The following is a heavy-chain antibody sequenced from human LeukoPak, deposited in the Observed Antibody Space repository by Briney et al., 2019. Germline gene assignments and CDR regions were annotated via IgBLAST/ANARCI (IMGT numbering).Heavy chain of an antibody. CDR2: IIPIFGTA. V-gene: IGHV1-69*01. Sequence: SVNVSCKASGGTFSSYAISWVRQAPGQGLEWMGGIIPIFGTANYAQKFQGRVTITADESTSTAYMELSSLRSEDTAVYYCARDGVAARRFDYWGQGTLVTVSS. CDR1: GGTFSSYA. J-gene: IGHJ4*02. D-gene: IGHD6-6*01. CDR3: ARDGVAARRFDY.